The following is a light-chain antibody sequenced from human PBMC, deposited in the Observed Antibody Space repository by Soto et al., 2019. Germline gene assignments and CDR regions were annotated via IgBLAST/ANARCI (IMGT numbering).Light chain of an antibody. Sequence: MTQSPPTLSMAPGERVTRSCRASESVSTNLAWYQQKAGQAPRLLICGASTRATRIPARFSGSGSGTEFTLPISSLQSEESAVYYCQQYNNWPPITTGQGTRPAI. CDR2: GAS. V-gene: IGKV3-15*01. J-gene: IGKJ5*01. CDR1: ESVSTN. CDR3: QQYNNWPPIT.